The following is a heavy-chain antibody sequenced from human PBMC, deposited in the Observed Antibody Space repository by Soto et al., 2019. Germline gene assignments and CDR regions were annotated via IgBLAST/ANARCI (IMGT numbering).Heavy chain of an antibody. Sequence: ASVKVSCKASGYTFTSYGSSWVRQAPGQGLEWMGWISAYNGNTNYAQKLQGRVTMTTDTSTSTAYMELRSLRSDDTAVYYCARVYCSSTSCYRFDYWGQGTLVTVSS. V-gene: IGHV1-18*01. CDR3: ARVYCSSTSCYRFDY. CDR1: GYTFTSYG. J-gene: IGHJ4*02. CDR2: ISAYNGNT. D-gene: IGHD2-2*01.